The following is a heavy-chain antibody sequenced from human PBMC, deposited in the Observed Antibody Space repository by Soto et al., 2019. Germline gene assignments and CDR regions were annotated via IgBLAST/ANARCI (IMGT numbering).Heavy chain of an antibody. CDR1: GGSFTSYS. CDR3: AKSLLFVDYGYMDV. CDR2: IIPIQGKA. J-gene: IGHJ6*03. D-gene: IGHD2-21*01. Sequence: QVQLVQSGAELKKPGSSVKVSCEASGGSFTSYSFTWVRQAPGQGREWMGRIIPIQGKANYALKFQDRVTITADRSTRTVYMELTSLRPEDTAVYFCAKSLLFVDYGYMDVWGKGTTVTVSS. V-gene: IGHV1-69*02.